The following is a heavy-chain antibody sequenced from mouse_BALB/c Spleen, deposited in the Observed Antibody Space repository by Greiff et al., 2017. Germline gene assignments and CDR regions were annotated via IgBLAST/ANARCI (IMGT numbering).Heavy chain of an antibody. V-gene: IGHV1S81*02. Sequence: QVQLQQPGAELVKPGASVKLSCKASGYTFTSYWMHWVKQRPGQGLEWIGEINPSNGRTNYNEKFKSKATLTVDKSSSTAYMQLSSLTSEDSAVYYCARGGNVLSVDYWGQGTSVTVSA. CDR1: GYTFTSYW. CDR2: INPSNGRT. D-gene: IGHD2-1*01. CDR3: ARGGNVLSVDY. J-gene: IGHJ4*01.